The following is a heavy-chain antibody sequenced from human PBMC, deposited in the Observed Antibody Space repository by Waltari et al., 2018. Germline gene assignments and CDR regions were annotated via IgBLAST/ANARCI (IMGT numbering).Heavy chain of an antibody. CDR1: GFTFSSYW. Sequence: EVQLVESGGGLVQPGGSLRLSRAASGFTFSSYWMSWVRQAPGKGLEWVANIKQDGSEKYYVDSVKGRFTISRDNAKNSLYLQMNSLRAEDTAVYYCARDGFRSGTAMVKGYWGQGTLVTVSS. V-gene: IGHV3-7*01. CDR3: ARDGFRSGTAMVKGY. J-gene: IGHJ4*02. CDR2: IKQDGSEK. D-gene: IGHD5-18*01.